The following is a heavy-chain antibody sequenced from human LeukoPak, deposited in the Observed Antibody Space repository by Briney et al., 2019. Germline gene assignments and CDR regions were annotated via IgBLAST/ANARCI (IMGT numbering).Heavy chain of an antibody. D-gene: IGHD5-12*01. CDR3: ATETGWLFDY. CDR1: GFTFSDRY. V-gene: IGHV3-11*04. J-gene: IGHJ4*02. Sequence: GGPLRLSRGAAGFTFSDRYMSWIRQAPGKGMEWVAYISPNGNTIHYADSVKGRFTISRDNAKNSLFLQVNSLRAEDTAMYYCATETGWLFDYWGQGTLVTVSS. CDR2: ISPNGNTI.